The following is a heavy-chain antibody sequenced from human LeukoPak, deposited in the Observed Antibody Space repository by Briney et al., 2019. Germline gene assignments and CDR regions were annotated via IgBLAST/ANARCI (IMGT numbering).Heavy chain of an antibody. CDR3: VRDKDYYFDY. J-gene: IGHJ4*02. CDR2: ISAYSGNT. V-gene: IGHV1-18*01. CDR1: GYTFTSHG. Sequence: ASVKVSCKASGYTFTSHGLSWVRQAPGQGLEWMGWISAYSGNTNYAQKFQGRVTMTTDTSTSTAYMELRSLRSDDSAVYYCVRDKDYYFDYWGQGTLVTVSS.